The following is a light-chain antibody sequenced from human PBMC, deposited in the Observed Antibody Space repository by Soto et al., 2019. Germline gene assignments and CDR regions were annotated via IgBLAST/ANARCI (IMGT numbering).Light chain of an antibody. CDR2: GVS. CDR3: QSYNDWPYA. Sequence: DIVLTQSPATLSVSPGDTVTLSCRASESLFGFLAWYQQKPGQAPRLLMYGVSTRATGIPARFSGGGSATDSTLSISSVQSEDSAFYFCQSYNDWPYASGLGTRLEI. V-gene: IGKV3-15*01. CDR1: ESLFGF. J-gene: IGKJ2*01.